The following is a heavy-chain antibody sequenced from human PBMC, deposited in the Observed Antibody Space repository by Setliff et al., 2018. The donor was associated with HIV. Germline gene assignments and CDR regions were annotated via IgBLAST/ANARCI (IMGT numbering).Heavy chain of an antibody. J-gene: IGHJ4*02. CDR3: ARTDYGGNSGGNYFDY. Sequence: ASVKVSCKASGYNVTVSAIDWVRQAPGQRLEWMGWINAGNGNTKYSQKFQGRVTITRDTSASTAYMELSSLRSEDTAVYYCARTDYGGNSGGNYFDYWGQGSLVTVSS. D-gene: IGHD4-17*01. V-gene: IGHV1-3*01. CDR2: INAGNGNT. CDR1: GYNVTVSA.